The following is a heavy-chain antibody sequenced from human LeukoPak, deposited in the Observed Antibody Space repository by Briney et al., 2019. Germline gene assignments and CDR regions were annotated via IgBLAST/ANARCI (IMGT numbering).Heavy chain of an antibody. Sequence: GGSLRLSCAASGFTFSSYSMNWVRQAPGKGLEWVSSISSSSSYIYYADSVKGRFTISRDNAKNSLYLQMNSLRAEDTAVYYCARMGGSGSYYNLDAFDIWGQGTMVTVSS. CDR2: ISSSSSYI. D-gene: IGHD3-10*01. V-gene: IGHV3-21*01. J-gene: IGHJ3*02. CDR3: ARMGGSGSYYNLDAFDI. CDR1: GFTFSSYS.